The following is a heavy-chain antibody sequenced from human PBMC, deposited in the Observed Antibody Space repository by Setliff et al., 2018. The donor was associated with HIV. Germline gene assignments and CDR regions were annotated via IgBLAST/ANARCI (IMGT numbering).Heavy chain of an antibody. Sequence: GASVKVSCKASGGIVSINWVRQAPGQRLEWMGGIIPILGIPNYAQKFQGRVTITADKSTTTVYMELSSLGSEDTAVYYCARGQTTNNIKAEASDIWGQGTLVTVSS. CDR3: ARGQTTNNIKAEASDI. CDR1: GGIVS. J-gene: IGHJ3*02. V-gene: IGHV1-69*10. CDR2: IIPILGIP. D-gene: IGHD1-20*01.